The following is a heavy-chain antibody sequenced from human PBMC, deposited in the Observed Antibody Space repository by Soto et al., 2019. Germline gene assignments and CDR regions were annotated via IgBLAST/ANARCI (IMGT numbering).Heavy chain of an antibody. D-gene: IGHD2-8*02. Sequence: EVQLVESGGGLVQPGRSLRLSCVASGFTFDDYAMFWVRQAPGKGLEWVSGISWKSATIGYADSVKGRFTVSRDNAKNSLYLQINSLRAEDTALYYCAKSTGGTANGMDVWGQGTTVTVSS. V-gene: IGHV3-9*01. J-gene: IGHJ6*02. CDR1: GFTFDDYA. CDR2: ISWKSATI. CDR3: AKSTGGTANGMDV.